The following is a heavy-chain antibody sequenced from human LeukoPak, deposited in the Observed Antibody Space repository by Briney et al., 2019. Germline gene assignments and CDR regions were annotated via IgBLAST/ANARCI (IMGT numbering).Heavy chain of an antibody. CDR2: ISSSSSYI. Sequence: GSLRLSCAASGFTFSSYSMNWVRQAPGKGLEWVSSISSSSSYIYYADSVKGRFTISRDNSKNSLYLQMNSLRSDDTALYYCARESESSGWYDYWGQGTLVTVSS. CDR3: ARESESSGWYDY. D-gene: IGHD6-19*01. J-gene: IGHJ4*02. V-gene: IGHV3-21*04. CDR1: GFTFSSYS.